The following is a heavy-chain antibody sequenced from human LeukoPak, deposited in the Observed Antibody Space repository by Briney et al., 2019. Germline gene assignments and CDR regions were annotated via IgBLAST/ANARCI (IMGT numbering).Heavy chain of an antibody. J-gene: IGHJ4*01. D-gene: IGHD6-13*01. V-gene: IGHV5-51*01. CDR3: ARRTAAGTIGIYSFDN. Sequence: GESLKISCKGSGYDFTGYWIAWVRQMPAKGLEWMGIIYPGDSDTRYSPSFQGQVTISADKSISTAYLQWSSLKASETAMYYCARRTAAGTIGIYSFDNWGHGTLVTVSS. CDR2: IYPGDSDT. CDR1: GYDFTGYW.